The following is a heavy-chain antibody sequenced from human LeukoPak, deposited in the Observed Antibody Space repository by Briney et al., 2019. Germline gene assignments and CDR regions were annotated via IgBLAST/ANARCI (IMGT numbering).Heavy chain of an antibody. CDR3: ARQDGLWVGDLGGWFDF. D-gene: IGHD3-10*01. CDR1: GASISRHY. CDR2: IPTTGGT. Sequence: PSETLSLTCTVSGASISRHYWSWLRQSAGLGLEWLGYIPTTGGTTYNPSLEGRVTMSEDTSQNQLSLTLSSVTAADTAVYFCARQDGLWVGDLGGWFDFWGQGIQVTVSS. V-gene: IGHV4-4*09. J-gene: IGHJ5*01.